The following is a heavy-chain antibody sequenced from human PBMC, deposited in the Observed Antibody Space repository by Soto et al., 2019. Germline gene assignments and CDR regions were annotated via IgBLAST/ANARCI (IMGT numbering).Heavy chain of an antibody. D-gene: IGHD3-16*01. CDR1: GGSFSGYY. Sequence: QVQLQQWGAGLLKPSETLSLTCAVYGGSFSGYYWSWIRQPPGKGLEWIGEINHSGSTNYNPSLXXRFTISVDMSXXHXSXXPSSVTAADTAVYYCASGVTVYADVWWPSDWYFDLWGRGTLVTVSS. V-gene: IGHV4-34*01. CDR2: INHSGST. CDR3: ASGVTVYADVWWPSDWYFDL. J-gene: IGHJ2*01.